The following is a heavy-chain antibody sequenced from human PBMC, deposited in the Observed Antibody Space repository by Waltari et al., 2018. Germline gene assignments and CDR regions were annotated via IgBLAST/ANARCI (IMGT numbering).Heavy chain of an antibody. CDR1: GLTFSSYW. CDR3: VTGFGSSSLSDFDS. Sequence: DVQLVESGGGLVQPGGSLRLSCAASGLTFSSYWKHWVRQAPGKGLVWVSSISGIDGRTYYTDSVKGRFTISRDNSKNTLYLQMHGLRADDTAVYHCVTGFGSSSLSDFDSWGQGTRVTVSS. V-gene: IGHV3-74*01. D-gene: IGHD3-10*01. CDR2: ISGIDGRT. J-gene: IGHJ4*02.